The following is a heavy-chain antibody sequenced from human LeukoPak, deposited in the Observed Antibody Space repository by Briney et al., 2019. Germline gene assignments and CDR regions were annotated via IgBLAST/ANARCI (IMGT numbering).Heavy chain of an antibody. CDR3: AKEAVRKFDFHY. Sequence: GGSLRLSCAASGFTFSNAWINWVRQAPGKGLEWVGRIKSKTDGGTTDYAAPVKGRFTISRDNSKNTLYLQMNSLRAEDTAVYYCAKEAVRKFDFHYWGQGTLVTVSS. J-gene: IGHJ4*02. D-gene: IGHD1-14*01. CDR1: GFTFSNAW. CDR2: IKSKTDGGTT. V-gene: IGHV3-15*07.